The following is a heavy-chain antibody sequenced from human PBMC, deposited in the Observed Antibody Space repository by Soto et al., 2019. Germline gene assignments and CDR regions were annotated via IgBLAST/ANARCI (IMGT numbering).Heavy chain of an antibody. Sequence: SETLSLTCSVSGVPITIYYWSWIRQSAGGGLEWMGRINTDGLSTYSPSFKSRLTMSLDTSKNQVSLRLISVTAADTAVYFCARVPVAVAATEDYYGLDVWGQGTTVTVSS. CDR2: INTDGLS. CDR1: GVPITIYY. V-gene: IGHV4-4*07. CDR3: ARVPVAVAATEDYYGLDV. D-gene: IGHD2-15*01. J-gene: IGHJ6*02.